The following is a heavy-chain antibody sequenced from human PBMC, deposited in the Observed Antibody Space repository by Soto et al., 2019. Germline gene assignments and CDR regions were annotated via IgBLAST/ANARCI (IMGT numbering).Heavy chain of an antibody. Sequence: EVQVVESGGGLVQPGGSLRLSCAASGFTFSSYWMSWVRQAPGKGLEWVANIKQDGSEKYYVDSVKGRFTISRDNAKNSLYLQMNSLRAEDTAVYYYARPGRGYCSGGSCYSYDYWGQGTLVTVSS. CDR1: GFTFSSYW. CDR3: ARPGRGYCSGGSCYSYDY. CDR2: IKQDGSEK. J-gene: IGHJ4*02. V-gene: IGHV3-7*01. D-gene: IGHD2-15*01.